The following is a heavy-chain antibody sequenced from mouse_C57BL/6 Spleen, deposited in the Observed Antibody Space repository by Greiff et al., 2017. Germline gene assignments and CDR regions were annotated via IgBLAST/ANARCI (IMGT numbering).Heavy chain of an antibody. CDR3: ARVAYYGSSYGFAY. Sequence: QVQLQQPGAELVKPGASVKLSCKASGYTFTSYWMHWVKQRPGQGLEWIGMIHPNSGSTNYNEKFKSKATLTVDKSSSTAYMQLSSLTSEDSAVYYGARVAYYGSSYGFAYWGQVTLVTVSA. CDR1: GYTFTSYW. V-gene: IGHV1-64*01. D-gene: IGHD1-1*01. CDR2: IHPNSGST. J-gene: IGHJ3*01.